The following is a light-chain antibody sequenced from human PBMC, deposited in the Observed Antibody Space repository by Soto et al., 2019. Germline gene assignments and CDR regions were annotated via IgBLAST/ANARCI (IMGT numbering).Light chain of an antibody. V-gene: IGLV2-14*01. CDR2: DVS. CDR3: SSYTSSSTLV. Sequence: QTALTQPASVYGSPGQSITISCTGTSSDVGGYNYVSWYQQHPGKAPKLMIYDVSNRPSGVSNRFSGSKSGNTASLTISGLQAEDEADYYCSSYTSSSTLVFGGGTKLNVL. CDR1: SSDVGGYNY. J-gene: IGLJ2*01.